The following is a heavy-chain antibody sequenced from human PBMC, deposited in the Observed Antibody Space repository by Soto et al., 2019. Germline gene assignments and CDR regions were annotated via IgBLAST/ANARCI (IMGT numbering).Heavy chain of an antibody. CDR1: GGSISSPSCY. J-gene: IGHJ5*02. CDR3: ARLPMVRGVIAWFDP. D-gene: IGHD3-10*01. Sequence: QLQLQESGPGLVKPSETLSLTCSVSGGSISSPSCYWGWIRHSPGKDLEWIGCIYYSGNTYYSPSFKSRLTISVDTSKNRFSLQLTSVTAADTAVYYCARLPMVRGVIAWFDPWGQGTLVTVSS. CDR2: IYYSGNT. V-gene: IGHV4-39*01.